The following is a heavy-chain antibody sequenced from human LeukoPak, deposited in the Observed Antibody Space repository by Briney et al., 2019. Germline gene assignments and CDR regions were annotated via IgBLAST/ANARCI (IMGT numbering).Heavy chain of an antibody. D-gene: IGHD6-13*01. CDR2: IYHSGST. Sequence: PSETLSLTCTVSGYSISSGYYWGWIRQPPGKGLEWIGSIYHSGSTYYNPSLKSRVTISVDTSKNQFSLKLSSVTAADTAVYYCANLPSSWYRKAYFDYWGQGTLVTVSS. J-gene: IGHJ4*02. CDR1: GYSISSGYY. CDR3: ANLPSSWYRKAYFDY. V-gene: IGHV4-38-2*02.